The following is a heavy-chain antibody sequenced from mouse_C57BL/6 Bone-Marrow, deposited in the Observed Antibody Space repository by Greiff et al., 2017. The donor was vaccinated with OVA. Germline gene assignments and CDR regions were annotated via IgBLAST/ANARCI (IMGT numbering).Heavy chain of an antibody. V-gene: IGHV14-4*01. Sequence: EVQLQQSGAELAKPGASVKLSCKASGYTFTSYWMHWVKQRPGQGLEWIGWIDPENGDTEYASKFQGKATITADTSSNTAYLQLSSLTSEDTAVYYCTRIYYWGQGTTLTVSS. CDR2: IDPENGDT. CDR3: TRIYY. J-gene: IGHJ2*01. CDR1: GYTFTSYW.